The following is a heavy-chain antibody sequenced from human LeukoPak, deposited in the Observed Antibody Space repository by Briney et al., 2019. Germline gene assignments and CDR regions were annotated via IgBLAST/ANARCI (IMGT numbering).Heavy chain of an antibody. V-gene: IGHV4-38-2*02. CDR2: IYHSGST. J-gene: IGHJ4*02. Sequence: SETLSLTCAVSGYSISSGYYWGWIRQPPGKGLEWIGSIYHSGSTYYNPSLKSRVTISVDTSKNQFSLKLSSVTAADTAVYYCAREVGHFDYWGQGTLVTVSS. D-gene: IGHD1-26*01. CDR3: AREVGHFDY. CDR1: GYSISSGYY.